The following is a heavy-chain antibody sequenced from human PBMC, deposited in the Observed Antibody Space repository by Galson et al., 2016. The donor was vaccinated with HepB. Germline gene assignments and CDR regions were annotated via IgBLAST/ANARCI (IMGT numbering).Heavy chain of an antibody. CDR3: ARGRAALDY. V-gene: IGHV5-51*01. CDR1: GYSFTNYW. J-gene: IGHJ4*02. Sequence: QSGAEVTKPGESLKISCKGSGYSFTNYWIGWVRQMPGKGLEWLGLIYPGDSDTRYSPSFQGQVTISADKSISTAYLQGSSLKASDTAIFYCARGRAALDYWGQGTLVTVSS. D-gene: IGHD6-6*01. CDR2: IYPGDSDT.